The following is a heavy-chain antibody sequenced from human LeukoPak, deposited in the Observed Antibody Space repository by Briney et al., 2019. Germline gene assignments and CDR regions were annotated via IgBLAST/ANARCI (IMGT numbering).Heavy chain of an antibody. V-gene: IGHV3-21*01. J-gene: IGHJ4*02. CDR2: ISSSSSYI. CDR1: GFTFSSYS. D-gene: IGHD2-21*02. CDR3: ARLIAYCGGDCYSFDY. Sequence: GGSLRLSCAASGFTFSSYSMNWVRQAPGEGLEWVSSISSSSSYIYYADSVKGRFTISRDNAKNSLYLQMNSLRAEDTAVYYCARLIAYCGGDCYSFDYWGQGTLVTVSS.